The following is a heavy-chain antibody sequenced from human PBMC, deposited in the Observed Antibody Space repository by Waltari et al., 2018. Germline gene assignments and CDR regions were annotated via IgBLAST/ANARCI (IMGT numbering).Heavy chain of an antibody. CDR2: IVRSGGT. D-gene: IGHD6-19*01. Sequence: DVQLSESGGGLAQPGGSLRLSCVASEFTLRDRAMSWVRQAPGKGLEWVAAIVRSGGTHYIDSVKGRFTISRDNAKNTVYLQMNSLRAEDTAVYYCAKCEMYDSGWCAFFRYWGRGTLVTVSS. J-gene: IGHJ4*02. V-gene: IGHV3-23*01. CDR1: EFTLRDRA. CDR3: AKCEMYDSGWCAFFRY.